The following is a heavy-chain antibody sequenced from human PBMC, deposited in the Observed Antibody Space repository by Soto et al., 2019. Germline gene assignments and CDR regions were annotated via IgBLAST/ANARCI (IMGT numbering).Heavy chain of an antibody. CDR1: GDSLSGTYW. J-gene: IGHJ4*02. Sequence: QVQLQESGPGLVKPSETLSLTCAVSGDSLSGTYWWSWVRQAPGGGLQWIGEISYSGTTHYDPALMSPVSISMDKSRREFSLTLISVTAADSASYHCARHILVTGTRGFDFWGQGILVTVSS. CDR3: ARHILVTGTRGFDF. CDR2: ISYSGTT. D-gene: IGHD6-19*01. V-gene: IGHV4-4*02.